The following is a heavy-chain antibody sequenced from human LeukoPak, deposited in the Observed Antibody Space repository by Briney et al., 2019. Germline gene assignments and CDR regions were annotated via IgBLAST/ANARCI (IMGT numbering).Heavy chain of an antibody. CDR3: AKDIGRVDTASTYMDV. J-gene: IGHJ6*03. Sequence: GGSLRLSCAASGFTFSSYEMNWVRQAAGKGLEWVSYISSSGSTIYYADSVKGRFTISRDNAKNSLYLQMNSLRVEDTALYYCAKDIGRVDTASTYMDVWGKGTTVTISS. D-gene: IGHD5-18*01. CDR2: ISSSGSTI. V-gene: IGHV3-48*03. CDR1: GFTFSSYE.